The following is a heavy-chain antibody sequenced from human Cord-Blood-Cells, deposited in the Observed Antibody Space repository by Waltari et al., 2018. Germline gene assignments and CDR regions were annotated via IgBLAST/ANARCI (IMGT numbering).Heavy chain of an antibody. CDR3: ARSRAEGLDFDY. CDR1: GFTFSTYA. J-gene: IGHJ4*02. V-gene: IGHV3-30*04. CDR2: ISYDGSNK. Sequence: QVQLVESGGGVVQPGGSLRLSCAASGFTFSTYAMHGVRQAPGKGLGWVAVISYDGSNKYYADSVKGRFTISRDNSKNTLYLQMNSLRAEDTAVYYCARSRAEGLDFDYWGQGTLVTVSS.